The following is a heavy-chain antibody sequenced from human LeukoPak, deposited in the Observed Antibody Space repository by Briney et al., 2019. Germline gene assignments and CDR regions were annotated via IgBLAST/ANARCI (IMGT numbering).Heavy chain of an antibody. CDR3: AKGHGTRYLEWLSIEY. CDR1: GFIFSSYG. J-gene: IGHJ4*02. D-gene: IGHD3-3*01. Sequence: PGGSLRLSCAASGFIFSSYGMHWVRQAPGKGLEWVAFIRYDGSNKNYADSVRGRFTISRGNSKNTVYLQMNSLRAEDTAVYYCAKGHGTRYLEWLSIEYWGQGTLVTVSS. CDR2: IRYDGSNK. V-gene: IGHV3-30*02.